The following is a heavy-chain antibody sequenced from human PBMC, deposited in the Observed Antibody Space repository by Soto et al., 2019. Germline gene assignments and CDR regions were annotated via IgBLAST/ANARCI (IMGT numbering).Heavy chain of an antibody. Sequence: VASVKVSCKASGYTFTSYGISWVRQAPGQGLEWMGWISAYNGNTNYAQKLQGRVTMTTDTSTSTAYMELRSLRSDDTAVYYCARVGYYDFWSGSPSPHWGQGTLVTVSS. CDR2: ISAYNGNT. V-gene: IGHV1-18*01. CDR1: GYTFTSYG. J-gene: IGHJ4*02. D-gene: IGHD3-3*01. CDR3: ARVGYYDFWSGSPSPH.